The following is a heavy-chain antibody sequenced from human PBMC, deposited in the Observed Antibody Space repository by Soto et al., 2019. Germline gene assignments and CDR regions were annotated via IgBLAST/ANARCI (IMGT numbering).Heavy chain of an antibody. D-gene: IGHD2-2*01. V-gene: IGHV3-33*01. J-gene: IGHJ4*02. CDR2: IWYDGSNK. CDR1: GFTFSSYS. CDR3: ARDAMGRGYFDY. Sequence: QVQLVESGGGVVQPGRSLRLSCAASGFTFSSYSMHWVRQAPGKGLEWVAVIWYDGSNKYYADSVKGRFTISRDNSKNTLYLQMNSLRAEDTAVYYCARDAMGRGYFDYWGQGTLVTVSS.